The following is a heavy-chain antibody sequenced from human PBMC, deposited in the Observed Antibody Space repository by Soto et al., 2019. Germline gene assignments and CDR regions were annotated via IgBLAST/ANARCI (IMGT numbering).Heavy chain of an antibody. D-gene: IGHD1-26*01. J-gene: IGHJ6*02. CDR3: ARDRGSYYSYYYYGMDV. CDR2: INPNSGGT. V-gene: IGHV1-2*04. CDR1: GYTFTGYY. Sequence: ASVKVSCKASGYTFTGYYMHWVRQAPGQGLEWMGWINPNSGGTNYAQKFQGWVTMTRDTSISTAYMELSRLGSDDTAVYYCARDRGSYYSYYYYGMDVWGQGTTVTVSS.